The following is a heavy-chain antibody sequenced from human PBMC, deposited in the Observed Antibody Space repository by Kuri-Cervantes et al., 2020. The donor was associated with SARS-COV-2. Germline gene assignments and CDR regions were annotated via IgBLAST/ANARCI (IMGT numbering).Heavy chain of an antibody. J-gene: IGHJ6*03. CDR2: INHSGSN. D-gene: IGHD3-3*01. CDR3: ARRLWSGYSFRYYHYMDV. Sequence: SQTLALTRAVCGGPFSGYYWTWIRQPPGKGLEWIGEINHSGSNNYHPSLKSRVTISVDTSKNQISLKLSSVTAADTAVYYCARRLWSGYSFRYYHYMDVWGKGTTVTVSS. V-gene: IGHV4-34*01. CDR1: GGPFSGYY.